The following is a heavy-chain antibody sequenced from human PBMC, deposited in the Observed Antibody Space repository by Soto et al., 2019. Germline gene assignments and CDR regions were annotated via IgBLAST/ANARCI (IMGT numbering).Heavy chain of an antibody. D-gene: IGHD3-10*01. CDR3: ARGQEWFGEFKDGNWFDP. CDR2: INPNSGGT. CDR1: GYTFTGYY. Sequence: EASVKVSCKASGYTFTGYYMHWVRQAPGQGLEWMGWINPNSGGTNYAQKFQGWVTMTRDTSISTAYMELSRLRSDDTAVYYCARGQEWFGEFKDGNWFDPWGQGTLVTVSS. J-gene: IGHJ5*02. V-gene: IGHV1-2*04.